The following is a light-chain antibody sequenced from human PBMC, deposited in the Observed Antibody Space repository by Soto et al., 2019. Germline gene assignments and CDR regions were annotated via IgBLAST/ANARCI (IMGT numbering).Light chain of an antibody. J-gene: IGKJ4*01. V-gene: IGKV3D-15*01. CDR3: QQYNNWPLT. CDR1: QSVDND. CDR2: DAS. Sequence: EIVMTQSPATLSVSPGDRATLSCRASQSVDNDLAWYQQKPGQPPRLLIYDASTRATGIPARFSGSQSGTEFTLTISSLLSEDFAVYSCQQYNNWPLTFGGGTQVDI.